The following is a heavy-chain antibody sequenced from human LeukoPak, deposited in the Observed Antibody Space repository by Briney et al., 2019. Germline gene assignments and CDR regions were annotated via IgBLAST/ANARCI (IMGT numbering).Heavy chain of an antibody. CDR3: AKCLGDAFDI. J-gene: IGHJ3*02. V-gene: IGHV3-7*03. CDR2: IKQDGSEK. D-gene: IGHD2-2*01. Sequence: PGGSLRLSCAASGFTFSSYWMSWVRQAPGKGLEWVANIKQDGSEKYYVDSVKGRFTISRDNSKNTLYLQMNSLRAEDTAVYYCAKCLGDAFDIWGQGTMVTVSS. CDR1: GFTFSSYW.